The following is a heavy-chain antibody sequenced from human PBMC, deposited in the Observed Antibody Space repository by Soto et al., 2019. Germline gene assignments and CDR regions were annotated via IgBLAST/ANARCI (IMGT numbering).Heavy chain of an antibody. Sequence: GSLGPACAASGFTFTDHYMDGVRQAPGKGLEWVGRARNKVNNYIISYAASLKGRFIISRDDSKNSLYLQMNSLKTEDTAVYFCARLMGTSFDLWGRGTLVTVSS. J-gene: IGHJ4*02. CDR1: GFTFTDHY. D-gene: IGHD2-8*01. CDR2: ARNKVNNYII. V-gene: IGHV3-72*01. CDR3: ARLMGTSFDL.